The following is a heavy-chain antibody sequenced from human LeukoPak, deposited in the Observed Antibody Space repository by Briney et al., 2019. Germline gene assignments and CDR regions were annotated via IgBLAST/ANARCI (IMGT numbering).Heavy chain of an antibody. CDR2: TRNKPDSYTT. J-gene: IGHJ4*02. Sequence: GGSLRLSCAASGFTFSDHYMDWVRQAPGKGLEWVGRTRNKPDSYTTQYAASVKDRFTISRDDSNNSLYLQMNSLKTEDTAVYYCARVRSGSLDYWGQGTLVIVSS. CDR3: ARVRSGSLDY. CDR1: GFTFSDHY. D-gene: IGHD1-26*01. V-gene: IGHV3-72*01.